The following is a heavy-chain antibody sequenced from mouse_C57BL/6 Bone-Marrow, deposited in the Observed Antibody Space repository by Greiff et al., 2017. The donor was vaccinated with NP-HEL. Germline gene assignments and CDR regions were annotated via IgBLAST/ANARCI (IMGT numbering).Heavy chain of an antibody. CDR2: IDPENGAT. Sequence: VQLKQSGAELVRPGASVKLSCTASGFNIKDDYMHWVKQRPEQGLEWIGWIDPENGATAYASKFQGQATLSADTSSNTAYLQLTSLTSEDTAVFYCTTRAWVAYWGQGTLVSVSA. V-gene: IGHV14-4*01. CDR1: GFNIKDDY. J-gene: IGHJ3*01. CDR3: TTRAWVAY.